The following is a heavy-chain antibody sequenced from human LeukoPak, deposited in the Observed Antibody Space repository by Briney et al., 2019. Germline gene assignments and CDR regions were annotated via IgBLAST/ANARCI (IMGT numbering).Heavy chain of an antibody. CDR1: GFSFSNYW. V-gene: IGHV3-7*01. Sequence: PGGALRLSCVVPGFSFSNYWMAWVRQAPGKGLERVAFIKQDGSETAYADSVKGRFTISRDNAKNSLYLQMNSLRVEDTAVYYCAARGDLSWFGALRHWSQGTLVTVSS. J-gene: IGHJ4*02. D-gene: IGHD3-16*02. CDR2: IKQDGSET. CDR3: AARGDLSWFGALRH.